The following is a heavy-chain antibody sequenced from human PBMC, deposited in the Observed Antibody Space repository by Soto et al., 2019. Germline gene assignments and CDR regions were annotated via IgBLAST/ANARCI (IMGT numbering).Heavy chain of an antibody. J-gene: IGHJ5*02. Sequence: SVRVSCKASGGTFPSYAISWVRQAPRQGLEWMGGIIPIFGTANYAQKFQGRVTITADKSTSTAYMELSSLRSEDTAVYYCAKAGYGSDVLWWFGPWGQGTLVTVS. CDR3: AKAGYGSDVLWWFGP. V-gene: IGHV1-69*06. D-gene: IGHD5-12*01. CDR1: GGTFPSYA. CDR2: IIPIFGTA.